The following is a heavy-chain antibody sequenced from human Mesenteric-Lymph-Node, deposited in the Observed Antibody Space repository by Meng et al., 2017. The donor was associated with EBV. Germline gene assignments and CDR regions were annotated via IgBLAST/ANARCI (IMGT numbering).Heavy chain of an antibody. J-gene: IGHJ4*02. V-gene: IGHV6-1*01. CDR2: TYYRSKWYN. D-gene: IGHD1-7*01. CDR3: ASSRPLAGNWNYHY. Sequence: QVQLQQSGPGLVKPSQTLSLTCVISGDSVSSSSAAWTWIRQSPSRGLEWLGRTYYRSKWYNDYAVSVKSRITINPDTSKNQFSLQLNSVTPEDTAVYYCASSRPLAGNWNYHYWGQGTLVTV. CDR1: GDSVSSSSAA.